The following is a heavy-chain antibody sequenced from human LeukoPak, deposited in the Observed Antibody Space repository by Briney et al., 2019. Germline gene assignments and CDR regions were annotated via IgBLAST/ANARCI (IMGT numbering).Heavy chain of an antibody. CDR3: ARHESIAAADVPFDY. V-gene: IGHV5-51*01. Sequence: GESLKISCKGSGYSFTSYWIGWVRQMPGKGLEWMGIIYPGDSDTRYSPSFQGQVTNSADKSISTAYLQWSSLKASDTAMYYCARHESIAAADVPFDYWGQGTLVTVSS. J-gene: IGHJ4*02. CDR1: GYSFTSYW. D-gene: IGHD6-13*01. CDR2: IYPGDSDT.